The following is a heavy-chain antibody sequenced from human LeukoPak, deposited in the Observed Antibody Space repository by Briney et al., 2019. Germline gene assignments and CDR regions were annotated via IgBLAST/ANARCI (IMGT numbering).Heavy chain of an antibody. D-gene: IGHD3-22*01. Sequence: ASVKVSCKASGYTFTGYYMHWVRQAPGQGREWMGWINPNSGGTNYAQKFQGRVTMTRDTSISTAYVELSRLRSDDTAVYYCARDHDSSGYYYRFDYWGQGTLVTVSS. CDR1: GYTFTGYY. CDR3: ARDHDSSGYYYRFDY. V-gene: IGHV1-2*02. CDR2: INPNSGGT. J-gene: IGHJ4*02.